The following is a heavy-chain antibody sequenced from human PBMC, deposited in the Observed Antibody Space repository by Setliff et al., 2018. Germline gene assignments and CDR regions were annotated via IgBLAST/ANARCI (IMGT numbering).Heavy chain of an antibody. Sequence: GGSLRLSCAASGFTFSTHWMSWVRQAPGKGLEWVANIKQDGSEKYYVDSVKGRFTISRDNSKNSLSLQMNSLRAGDTAVYYCASGKGVAAFDMWGQGTMVTVSS. V-gene: IGHV3-7*01. J-gene: IGHJ3*02. CDR1: GFTFSTHW. CDR3: ASGKGVAAFDM. CDR2: IKQDGSEK. D-gene: IGHD3-10*01.